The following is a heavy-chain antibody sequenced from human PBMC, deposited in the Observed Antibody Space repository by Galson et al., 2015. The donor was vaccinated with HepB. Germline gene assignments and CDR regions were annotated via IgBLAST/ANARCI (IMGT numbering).Heavy chain of an antibody. CDR2: INRNGRST. CDR1: GFDFDDYA. V-gene: IGHV3-20*01. CDR3: ARDHLMDA. J-gene: IGHJ6*03. Sequence: SLRLSCAASGFDFDDYAMIWVRQAPGEGLEWVSTINRNGRSTGYADSVKGRFTISRDNAKNSLYLQMNSLRAEDTALYHCARDHLMDAWGKGTTVTVSS.